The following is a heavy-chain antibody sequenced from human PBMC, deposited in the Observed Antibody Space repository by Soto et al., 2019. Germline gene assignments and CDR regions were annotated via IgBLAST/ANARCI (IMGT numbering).Heavy chain of an antibody. CDR3: ARDCITSDCSGFDQ. J-gene: IGHJ4*02. Sequence: QVQLQESGPGLVKPSETLSLTCTVSSGSISSYYWSWIRQSPGKGLEWIGKIYYIGNTNYNPSLNSRLTISVDTSRNQFSLRLSSLTTADTTVYYCARDCITSDCSGFDQWGPGILVTVSA. D-gene: IGHD2-21*02. V-gene: IGHV4-59*01. CDR2: IYYIGNT. CDR1: SGSISSYY.